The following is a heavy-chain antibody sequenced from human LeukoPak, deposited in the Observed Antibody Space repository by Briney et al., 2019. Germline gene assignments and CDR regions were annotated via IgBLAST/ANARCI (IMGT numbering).Heavy chain of an antibody. V-gene: IGHV1-3*01. Sequence: GASVKVSCKASGYTFTSYAMHWVRQAPGQRLEWMGWISAGNGNTKYSQKFQGRVTITRDTSASTAYMELSSLRSEDTVVYYCARVVRAGLDYWGQGTLVTVSS. CDR2: ISAGNGNT. J-gene: IGHJ4*02. CDR1: GYTFTSYA. CDR3: ARVVRAGLDY.